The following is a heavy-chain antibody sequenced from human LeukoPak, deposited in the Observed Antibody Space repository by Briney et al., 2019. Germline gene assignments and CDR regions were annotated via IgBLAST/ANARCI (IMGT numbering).Heavy chain of an antibody. CDR3: ASAPIYYDILTGYWNLFDY. CDR1: GGSFSGYY. J-gene: IGHJ4*02. Sequence: SETLSLTCAVYGGSFSGYYWSWIRQPPGKGLEWIGEINHSGSANYNPSLKSRVTISVDTSKNQFSLKLSSVTAADTAVYYCASAPIYYDILTGYWNLFDYWGQGTLVTVSS. D-gene: IGHD3-9*01. CDR2: INHSGSA. V-gene: IGHV4-34*01.